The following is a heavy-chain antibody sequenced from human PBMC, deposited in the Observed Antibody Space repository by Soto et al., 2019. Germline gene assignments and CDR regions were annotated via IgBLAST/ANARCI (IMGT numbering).Heavy chain of an antibody. CDR2: ISGSGGSK. V-gene: IGHV3-23*01. CDR3: ARDGHYDSRGYDYVGYFDL. J-gene: IGHJ2*01. D-gene: IGHD3-22*01. CDR1: EFTFSGYA. Sequence: GGSLRLSCAASEFTFSGYAMTWVRQAPGKGLEWVATISGSGGSKYYADSVKGRFSISRDNPKNTLYLQMNSLRADDTAVYYCARDGHYDSRGYDYVGYFDLWGRGTLVTVS.